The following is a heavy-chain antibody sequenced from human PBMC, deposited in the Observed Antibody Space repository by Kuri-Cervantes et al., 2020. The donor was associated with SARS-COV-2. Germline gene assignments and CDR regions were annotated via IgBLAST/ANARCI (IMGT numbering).Heavy chain of an antibody. CDR3: ARGYQLPAMFYYGMDV. CDR1: GFTFSNAW. CDR2: ISSSGSTI. V-gene: IGHV3-48*04. J-gene: IGHJ6*02. Sequence: GESLKISCAASGFTFSNAWMNWVRQAPGKGLEWVSYISSSGSTIYYADSVKGRFTISRDNAKNSMYLQMNSLRAEDTAVYYCARGYQLPAMFYYGMDVWGQGTTVTVSS. D-gene: IGHD2-2*01.